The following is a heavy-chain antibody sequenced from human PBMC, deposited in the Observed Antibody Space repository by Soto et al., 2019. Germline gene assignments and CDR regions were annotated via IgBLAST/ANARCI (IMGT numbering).Heavy chain of an antibody. V-gene: IGHV4-59*08. CDR1: GGSISSYY. Sequence: LSLTCTVSGGSISSYYWSWTRQPPGKGLEWIGYIYYSGSTNYNPSLKSRVTISVDTSKNQFSLRLSSVTAADTAVYYCARWVQRLDWFDPWGQGTLVTVSS. D-gene: IGHD5-18*01. J-gene: IGHJ5*02. CDR3: ARWVQRLDWFDP. CDR2: IYYSGST.